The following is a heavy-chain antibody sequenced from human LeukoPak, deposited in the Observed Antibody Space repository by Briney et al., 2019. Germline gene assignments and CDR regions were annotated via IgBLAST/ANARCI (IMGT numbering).Heavy chain of an antibody. J-gene: IGHJ3*01. Sequence: ASVKVSCKSSGYTFTDYYIHWVRQAPGQGLEWIGWINPNSGRTNYAQNFQGRVTMTRDTPISTAYMELSRLTSDDMAVYYCAREIAVTGTKAFDVWGQGTMVTVSS. V-gene: IGHV1-2*02. D-gene: IGHD6-19*01. CDR1: GYTFTDYY. CDR2: INPNSGRT. CDR3: AREIAVTGTKAFDV.